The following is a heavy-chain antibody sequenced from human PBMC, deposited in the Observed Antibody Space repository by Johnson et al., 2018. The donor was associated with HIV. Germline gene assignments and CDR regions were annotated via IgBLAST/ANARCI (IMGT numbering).Heavy chain of an antibody. D-gene: IGHD3-22*01. CDR3: AKDRVYYSYTYDALDI. CDR1: GFTFSSYG. V-gene: IGHV3-30*18. Sequence: QVQLVESGGGVVQPGRSLRLSCAASGFTFSSYGMHWVRQAPGKGLEWVAVISYDGSNKYYADSVKGRFPISRDNSKNTLYLQMNSLRAEDTALYYCAKDRVYYSYTYDALDIWGQGTMVTVSS. J-gene: IGHJ3*02. CDR2: ISYDGSNK.